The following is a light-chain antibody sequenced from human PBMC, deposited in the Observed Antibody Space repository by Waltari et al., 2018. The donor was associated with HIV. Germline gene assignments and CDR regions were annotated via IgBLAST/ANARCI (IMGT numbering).Light chain of an antibody. CDR1: QSISSN. CDR3: QQYNTWPFT. CDR2: GAS. J-gene: IGKJ4*01. Sequence: EIVMTQSPGTLSVSPGERANLTCRASQSISSNLAWDQQKAGQAPRLLIYGASATATGVPSSFSGSWSGTDCILTSSSLRSEDHACYYCQQYNTWPFTFGGVTKVAIK. V-gene: IGKV3-15*01.